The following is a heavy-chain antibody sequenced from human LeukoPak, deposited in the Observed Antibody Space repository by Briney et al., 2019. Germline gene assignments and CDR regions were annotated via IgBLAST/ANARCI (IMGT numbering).Heavy chain of an antibody. D-gene: IGHD6-13*01. V-gene: IGHV4-39*07. J-gene: IGHJ4*02. CDR3: ARSPRGVGIAAAGTGMDY. CDR1: SGSITNSSYY. CDR2: IYHSGST. Sequence: PSETLSLTCTVSSGSITNSSYYWGWIRQPPGKGLEWIGSIYHSGSTYYNPSLKSRVTISVDTSKNQFSLKLSSVTAADTAVYYCARSPRGVGIAAAGTGMDYWGQGTLVTVSS.